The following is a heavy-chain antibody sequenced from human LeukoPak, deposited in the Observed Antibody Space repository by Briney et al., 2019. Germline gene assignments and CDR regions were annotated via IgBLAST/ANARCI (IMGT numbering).Heavy chain of an antibody. CDR2: INSDGSST. CDR3: ARDRTYALDY. CDR1: GFTFSSFW. Sequence: GGSLRLSCAGSGFTFSSFWMHCVRQVPGKGLVWVSRINSDGSSTSYAESVKGRFTISRDNAKNTLYLQINSLRVEDTAVYYCARDRTYALDYWGQGTLVTVSS. J-gene: IGHJ4*02. V-gene: IGHV3-74*01. D-gene: IGHD3-16*01.